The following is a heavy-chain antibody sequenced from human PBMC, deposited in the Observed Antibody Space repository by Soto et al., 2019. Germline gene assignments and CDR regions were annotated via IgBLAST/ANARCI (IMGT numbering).Heavy chain of an antibody. CDR3: ARASAYSTPWSFDN. D-gene: IGHD6-13*01. CDR1: GYNFTKSA. J-gene: IGHJ4*02. Sequence: ASVKVSCKASGYNFTKSAIHWVRQAPGQRLEWMGWISGATGNTKYSQKLQGRVTLTTDTAANTAHMELRGLRSDDTAVYYCARASAYSTPWSFDNWGQGTLVTVS. CDR2: ISGATGNT. V-gene: IGHV1-3*01.